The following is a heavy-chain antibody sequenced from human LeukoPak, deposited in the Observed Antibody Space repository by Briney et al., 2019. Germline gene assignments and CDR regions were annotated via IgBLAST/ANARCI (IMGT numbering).Heavy chain of an antibody. CDR3: AKVGYCSSTSCSTLGGFDY. V-gene: IGHV3-23*01. D-gene: IGHD2-2*03. CDR2: ISGSGGST. J-gene: IGHJ4*02. Sequence: GGSLRLSCAASGFTFSSYAMSWVRQAPGKGLEWVSAISGSGGSTYYADSVKGRFPISRDNSKNTLYLQMNSLRDEDTAVYYCAKVGYCSSTSCSTLGGFDYWGQGTLVTVSS. CDR1: GFTFSSYA.